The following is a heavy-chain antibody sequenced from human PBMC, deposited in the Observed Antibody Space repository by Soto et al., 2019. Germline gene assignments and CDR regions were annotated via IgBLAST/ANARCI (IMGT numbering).Heavy chain of an antibody. D-gene: IGHD5-12*01. J-gene: IGHJ6*02. Sequence: ASVKVSCXASGYTFTRSGISWARQAPGQGPEWMGWISSYNGDTNYAQTFQGRVTMTTDTSTSTAYMELRSLRSDDTAAYYCARDGYNNYYYYYGMDVWGQGTTVTVSS. CDR3: ARDGYNNYYYYYGMDV. V-gene: IGHV1-18*01. CDR1: GYTFTRSG. CDR2: ISSYNGDT.